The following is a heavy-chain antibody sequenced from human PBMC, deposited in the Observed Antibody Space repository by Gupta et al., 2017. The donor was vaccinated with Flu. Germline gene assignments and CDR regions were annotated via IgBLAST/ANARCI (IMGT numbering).Heavy chain of an antibody. Sequence: SDYYWNWIRQPPGKGLEWIGEINHSGRTNYNPSLKSRVTILVDTSKNQFSLNLTSVTAADTAMYYCARGRYQLHHNSWGQGILVTVSS. J-gene: IGHJ5*02. CDR1: SDYY. D-gene: IGHD2-2*01. V-gene: IGHV4-34*01. CDR2: INHSGRT. CDR3: ARGRYQLHHNS.